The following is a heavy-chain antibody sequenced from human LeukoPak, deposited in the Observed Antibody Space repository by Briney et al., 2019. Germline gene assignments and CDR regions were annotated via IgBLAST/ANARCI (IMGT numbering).Heavy chain of an antibody. CDR3: ARERRRVAAAGRTGPNYYYGMDV. Sequence: PGGSLRLSCAASGFTFSSYAISWVRQAPGKGLEWVSAISGSGGSTYYADSVKGRFTISRDNSKNTLYLQMNSLRAEDTAVYYCARERRRVAAAGRTGPNYYYGMDVWGQGTTVTVSS. V-gene: IGHV3-23*01. CDR1: GFTFSSYA. CDR2: ISGSGGST. D-gene: IGHD6-13*01. J-gene: IGHJ6*02.